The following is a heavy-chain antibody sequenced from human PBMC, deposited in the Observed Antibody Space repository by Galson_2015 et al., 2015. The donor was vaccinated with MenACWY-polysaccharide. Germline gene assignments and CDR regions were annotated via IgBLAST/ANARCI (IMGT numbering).Heavy chain of an antibody. J-gene: IGHJ4*02. V-gene: IGHV4-59*01. Sequence: ETLSLTCTVSGGSISDTFWSWIRQPPGKGLEWIGYAHYSGNTNYSPSLKSRATMSVDTSKNQFSLNLSSVTAADTAVYYCTRDNNNYGDYWGQGTLVTVSS. CDR1: GGSISDTF. CDR2: AHYSGNT. CDR3: TRDNNNYGDY. D-gene: IGHD4-11*01.